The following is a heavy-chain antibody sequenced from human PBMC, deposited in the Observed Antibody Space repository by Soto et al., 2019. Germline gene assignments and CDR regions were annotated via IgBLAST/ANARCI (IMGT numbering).Heavy chain of an antibody. Sequence: PGGSLRLSCAASGFTFNSYAMTWVRQAPGKGLEWVSAISGSGFSTYYADSVKGRFTISRDNSKNTLYLQMNSLRAEDTAVYYCAKDVDGLEWLYYYGMDVWAKGPRSPSP. J-gene: IGHJ6*02. CDR3: AKDVDGLEWLYYYGMDV. CDR1: GFTFNSYA. V-gene: IGHV3-23*01. D-gene: IGHD3-3*01. CDR2: ISGSGFST.